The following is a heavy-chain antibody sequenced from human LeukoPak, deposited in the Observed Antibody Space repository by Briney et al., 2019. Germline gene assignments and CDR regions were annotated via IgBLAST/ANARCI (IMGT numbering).Heavy chain of an antibody. J-gene: IGHJ4*02. D-gene: IGHD3-9*01. CDR3: ARSYNDIFTAHPSH. V-gene: IGHV4-39*02. CDR1: GDSISGSRYY. CDR2: IYYSGIT. Sequence: NPSETLSLTCPVSGDSISGSRYYWVWIRQLRGKGLEWIGTIYYSGITYYNPSLKSRVTISVDTSKNHFSLKLSSVTAADAAVYYCARSYNDIFTAHPSHWGQGTLVTVSS.